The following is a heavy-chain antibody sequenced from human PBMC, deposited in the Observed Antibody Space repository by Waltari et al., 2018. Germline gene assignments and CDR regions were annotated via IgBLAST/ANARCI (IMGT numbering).Heavy chain of an antibody. CDR2: IYYSGST. CDR1: GGSISRGDYY. J-gene: IGHJ3*02. D-gene: IGHD3-22*01. V-gene: IGHV4-30-4*08. Sequence: QVQLQESGPGLVKPSQTLSLTCTVSGGSISRGDYYWSWIRPPPGKGLEWIGYIYYSGSTYYNPSLKSRVTISVDTSKNQFSLKLSSVTAADTAVYYCAREGTMIVGNAFDIWGQGTMVTVSS. CDR3: AREGTMIVGNAFDI.